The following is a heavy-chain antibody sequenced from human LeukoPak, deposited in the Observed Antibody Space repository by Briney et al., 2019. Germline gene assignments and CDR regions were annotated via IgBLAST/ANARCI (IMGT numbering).Heavy chain of an antibody. D-gene: IGHD6-19*01. J-gene: IGHJ6*02. Sequence: GGSLRLSCAASGFTFSHAWMNWVRHAPGKGLEWVGRIKGKTDGGTTDYAAPVKGRFTISRDDSKNTLYLQLNSLKTEDTAVYYCNTRWAVGSGWDYYGMDVWGQGTTVTVSS. CDR1: GFTFSHAW. CDR3: NTRWAVGSGWDYYGMDV. CDR2: IKGKTDGGTT. V-gene: IGHV3-15*07.